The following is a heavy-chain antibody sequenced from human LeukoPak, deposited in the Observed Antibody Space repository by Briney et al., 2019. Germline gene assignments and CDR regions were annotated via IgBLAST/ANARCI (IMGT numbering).Heavy chain of an antibody. CDR1: GYTFTGYY. D-gene: IGHD1-26*01. V-gene: IGHV1-2*02. CDR3: ARDPGGSGRLDY. CDR2: INPNSGGT. J-gene: IGHJ4*02. Sequence: GASVKVSCKASGYTFTGYYMHWMRQAPGQGLEWMGWINPNSGGTNYAQKFQGRVTMTRDTSISTAYMELSRLRSDDTAVYYCARDPGGSGRLDYWGQGTLVTVSS.